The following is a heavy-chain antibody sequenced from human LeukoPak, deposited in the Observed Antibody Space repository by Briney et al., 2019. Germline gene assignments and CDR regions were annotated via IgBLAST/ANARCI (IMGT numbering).Heavy chain of an antibody. D-gene: IGHD1-26*01. V-gene: IGHV4-38-2*02. CDR1: AYSISNGFL. CDR3: TRLSHVAGAAKVSWFDP. Sequence: SETLSLTCTVSAYSISNGFLWGWIRQPPGKGLEWIGSIYHSGTTYYNPSLKSRVTMSVDTSKNQFSLKLSSVTAADTAVYYCTRLSHVAGAAKVSWFDPWGQGTLVTVSP. J-gene: IGHJ5*02. CDR2: IYHSGTT.